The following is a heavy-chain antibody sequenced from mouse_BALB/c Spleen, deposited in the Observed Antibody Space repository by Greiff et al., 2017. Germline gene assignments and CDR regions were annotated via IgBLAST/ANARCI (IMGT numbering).Heavy chain of an antibody. CDR2: IDPSDSET. CDR3: ARAGDYHGNYAMDY. D-gene: IGHD1-1*01. V-gene: IGHV1S126*01. Sequence: QVQLKQSGPQLVRPGASVKISCKASGYSFTSYWMHWVKQRPGQGLEWIGMIDPSDSETRLNQKFKDKATLTVDKSSSTAYMQLSSPTSEDSAVYYWARAGDYHGNYAMDYWGQGTSVTVSS. J-gene: IGHJ4*01. CDR1: GYSFTSYW.